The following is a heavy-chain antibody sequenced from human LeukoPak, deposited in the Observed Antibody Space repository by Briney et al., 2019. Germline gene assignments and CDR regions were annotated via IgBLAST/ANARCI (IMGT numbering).Heavy chain of an antibody. CDR3: ARHYGGKRTYYYGMDV. CDR2: IYYSGST. CDR1: GVSISSYY. Sequence: SETLSLTCTVSGVSISSYYWSWIRQPPGKGLEWIGYIYYSGSTNYNPSLKSRVTISVDTSKNQFSLKLSSVTAADTAVYYCARHYGGKRTYYYGMDVWGQGTTVTVSS. D-gene: IGHD4-23*01. J-gene: IGHJ6*02. V-gene: IGHV4-59*08.